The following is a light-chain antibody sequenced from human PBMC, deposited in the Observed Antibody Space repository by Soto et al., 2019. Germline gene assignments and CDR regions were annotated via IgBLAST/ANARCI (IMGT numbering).Light chain of an antibody. CDR3: QQYERPPFA. V-gene: IGKV3-20*01. Sequence: EIVLTQSPGTLSLFPGDRATLSCRASQRVSNSYLAWFQQKPGQAPRLLIYDASSRAAGVPDRVSGGGSGTDFTLTISALEPEAFALYFCQQYERPPFAFGQGTRLEX. CDR2: DAS. J-gene: IGKJ2*01. CDR1: QRVSNSY.